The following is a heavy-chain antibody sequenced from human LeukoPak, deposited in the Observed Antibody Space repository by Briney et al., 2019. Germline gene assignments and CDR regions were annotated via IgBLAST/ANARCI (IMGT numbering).Heavy chain of an antibody. CDR3: ARDRGHIVVVPAAPVWFDP. CDR1: GYTLTELS. D-gene: IGHD2-2*01. Sequence: ASVTVSCKVSGYTLTELSMHWVRQAPGKGLEWMGGFDPEDGETIYAQKFQGRVTMTEDTSTDTAYMELSSLRSEDTAVYYCARDRGHIVVVPAAPVWFDPWGQGTLVTVSS. CDR2: FDPEDGET. V-gene: IGHV1-24*01. J-gene: IGHJ5*02.